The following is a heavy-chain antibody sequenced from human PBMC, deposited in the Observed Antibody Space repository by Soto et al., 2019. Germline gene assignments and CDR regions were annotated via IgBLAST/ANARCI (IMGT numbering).Heavy chain of an antibody. V-gene: IGHV3-23*01. CDR1: GFTFSSYA. J-gene: IGHJ4*02. CDR3: ARGSAFIGLDY. Sequence: PGGSLRLSCAASGFTFSSYAMSWVRQAPGKGLEWVSAISASGGNIYYADSVKGRFTISRDNTKNSLYLQMNSLRAEDTAIYYCARGSAFIGLDYWGQGTPVTVSS. CDR2: ISASGGNI. D-gene: IGHD1-26*01.